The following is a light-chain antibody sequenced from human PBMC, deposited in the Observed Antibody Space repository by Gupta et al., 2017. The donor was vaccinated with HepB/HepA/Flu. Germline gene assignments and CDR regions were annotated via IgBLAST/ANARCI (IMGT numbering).Light chain of an antibody. J-gene: IGLJ2*01. CDR2: ANS. CDR3: QSYDSSLSGSV. Sequence: QSVLTQPPSVSGDPGQRVTISCTGRRSNIGAGYDVHWYQQLPGTAPKLLISANSNRPSGVPDRFSGSKSGTSAALAITGLQAEDESDYYCQSYDSSLSGSVFGGGTKLTVL. CDR1: RSNIGAGYD. V-gene: IGLV1-40*01.